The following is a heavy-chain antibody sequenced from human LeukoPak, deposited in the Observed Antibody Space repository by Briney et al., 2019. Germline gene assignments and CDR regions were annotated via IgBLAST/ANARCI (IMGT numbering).Heavy chain of an antibody. J-gene: IGHJ4*02. V-gene: IGHV3-30*18. CDR1: GFTFTSYG. CDR3: AKDRDSSWYSGGFDY. D-gene: IGHD6-13*01. Sequence: GGSLRLSCAASGFTFTSYGMHWVRQAPGKGLEWVAVISYDGTYKYYAGSVKGRFTISRDDSKNTLYLQTNSLRAEDTAVYYCAKDRDSSWYSGGFDYWGQGTLVTVSS. CDR2: ISYDGTYK.